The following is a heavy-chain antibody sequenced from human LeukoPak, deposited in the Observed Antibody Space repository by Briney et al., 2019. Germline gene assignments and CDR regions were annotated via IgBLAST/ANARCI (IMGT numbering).Heavy chain of an antibody. Sequence: GASVKVSCKVSGYTLTELSMHWVRQAPGKGLEWMGGFDPEDGETIYAQKFQGRVTMTEDTSTDTAYMELRSLRSDDTAVYYCARDRDYYDSSGYYTEFDYWGQGTLVTVSS. V-gene: IGHV1-24*01. D-gene: IGHD3-22*01. CDR3: ARDRDYYDSSGYYTEFDY. CDR1: GYTLTELS. CDR2: FDPEDGET. J-gene: IGHJ4*02.